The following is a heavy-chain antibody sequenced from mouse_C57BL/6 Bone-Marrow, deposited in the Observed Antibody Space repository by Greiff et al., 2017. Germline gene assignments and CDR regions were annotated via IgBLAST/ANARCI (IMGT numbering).Heavy chain of an antibody. D-gene: IGHD2-4*01. CDR1: GYTFTSYW. CDR3: ARNYDYVDY. Sequence: QVQLQQPGAELVRPGTSVKLSCTASGYTFTSYWMHWVKQRPGQGLEWIGVIDPSDSYTNYNQKFKGKATLTVDTSSSTAYMQLSSLTSEDSAVYYCARNYDYVDYWGQGTTLTVSS. CDR2: IDPSDSYT. J-gene: IGHJ2*01. V-gene: IGHV1-59*01.